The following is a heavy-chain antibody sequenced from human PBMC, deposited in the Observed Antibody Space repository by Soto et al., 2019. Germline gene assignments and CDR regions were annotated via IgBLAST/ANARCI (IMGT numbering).Heavy chain of an antibody. V-gene: IGHV4-34*01. J-gene: IGHJ5*02. CDR3: ARDIGDYGNNWFDP. CDR1: GGSFSGYY. Sequence: SETLSLTCAVYGGSFSGYYWSWIRQPPGKGLEWIGEINHSGSTNYNPSLKSRVTISVDTSKNQFSLKLSSVTAADTAVYYCARDIGDYGNNWFDPWGQGTLVTISS. CDR2: INHSGST. D-gene: IGHD4-17*01.